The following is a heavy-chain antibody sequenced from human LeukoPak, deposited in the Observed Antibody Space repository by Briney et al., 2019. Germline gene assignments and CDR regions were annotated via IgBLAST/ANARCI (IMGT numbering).Heavy chain of an antibody. D-gene: IGHD2-2*01. CDR2: VYYSGST. CDR3: ARLGVVVPADY. Sequence: SETLSLTCTVSGGSISSSSYYWGWIRQPPGKGLEWIGSVYYSGSTYYNPSLKSRVTISVDTSKNQFSLKLSSVTAADTAVYYCARLGVVVPADYWGQGTLVTVSS. J-gene: IGHJ4*02. V-gene: IGHV4-39*01. CDR1: GGSISSSSYY.